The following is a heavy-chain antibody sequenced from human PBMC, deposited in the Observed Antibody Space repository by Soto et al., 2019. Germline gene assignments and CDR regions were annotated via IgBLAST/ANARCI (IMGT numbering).Heavy chain of an antibody. J-gene: IGHJ4*02. CDR3: AVYSNSPFDY. Sequence: PGGSLRLSCAASGFTFSTHSMNWVRQAPGKGLEWISYISISSSVIYYADSVKGRFTISRDNAKDSLYLQINSLRDEDTAVYYCAVYSNSPFDYWGQGTLVTVSS. V-gene: IGHV3-48*02. CDR2: ISISSSVI. D-gene: IGHD6-13*01. CDR1: GFTFSTHS.